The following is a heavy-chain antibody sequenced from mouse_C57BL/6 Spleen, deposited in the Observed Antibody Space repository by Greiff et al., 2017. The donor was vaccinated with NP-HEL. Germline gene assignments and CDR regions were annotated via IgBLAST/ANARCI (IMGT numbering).Heavy chain of an antibody. D-gene: IGHD2-2*01. Sequence: ESGPGLVKPSQSLSLTCSVTGYSITSGYYWNWIRQFPGNKLEWMGYISYDGSNNYNPSLKNRISFTRDTSKKQFFLKLNSVTTEDTATYYCARETMVTTEYCFDYWGQGTTLTVSS. J-gene: IGHJ2*01. V-gene: IGHV3-6*01. CDR3: ARETMVTTEYCFDY. CDR2: ISYDGSN. CDR1: GYSITSGYY.